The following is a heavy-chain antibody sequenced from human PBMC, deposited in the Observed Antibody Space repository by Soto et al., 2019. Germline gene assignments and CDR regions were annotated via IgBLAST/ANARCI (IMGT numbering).Heavy chain of an antibody. J-gene: IGHJ4*02. CDR1: GITFSSYW. CDR2: INSDGSFT. Sequence: EVQLVESGGGLVQPGGSLRLSCAVSGITFSSYWMHWVRQAPGKGLVWVSRINSDGSFTTYADSVRGRFTISRDNAKNTLDLQMNSLRVEDTAVYYCARGVVVAARTSGIDYWGQGTLVTVSS. CDR3: ARGVVVAARTSGIDY. D-gene: IGHD2-15*01. V-gene: IGHV3-74*01.